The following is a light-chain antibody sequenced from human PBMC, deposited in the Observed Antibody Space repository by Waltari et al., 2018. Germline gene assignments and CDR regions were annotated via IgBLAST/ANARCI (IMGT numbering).Light chain of an antibody. CDR2: DAS. Sequence: EIVLTQSPATLSLSPGERATLSCRASQSVSSYLAWYQPKPGQPPRLLIYDASNRATGIPARFSGSGSGTDFTLTISSLEPEDFAVYYCQQRSKWPLTFGGGTKVEIK. CDR1: QSVSSY. V-gene: IGKV3-11*01. J-gene: IGKJ4*01. CDR3: QQRSKWPLT.